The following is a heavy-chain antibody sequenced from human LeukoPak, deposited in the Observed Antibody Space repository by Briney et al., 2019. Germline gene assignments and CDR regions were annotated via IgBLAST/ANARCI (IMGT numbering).Heavy chain of an antibody. CDR1: GGSISSSSYY. CDR3: VTSTYSSGWYNWFDP. D-gene: IGHD6-19*01. Sequence: PSETLSLTCTVSGGSISSSSYYWGWIRQPPGKGLEWIGSIYYSGSTYYNPSLESRVTISVDTSKNQFSLKLSSVTAADTAVYYCVTSTYSSGWYNWFDPWGQGTLVTVSS. J-gene: IGHJ5*02. V-gene: IGHV4-39*07. CDR2: IYYSGST.